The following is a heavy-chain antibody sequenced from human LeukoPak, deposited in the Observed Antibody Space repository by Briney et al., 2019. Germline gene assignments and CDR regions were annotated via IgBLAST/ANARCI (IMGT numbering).Heavy chain of an antibody. CDR2: ISAGGGST. Sequence: GGSLRLSCAASGFTFSSYGMHWVRQAPGKGLEWVSVISAGGGSTYYADSVKGRFTISRDNSKNTLYLHMNSLRAEDTAVYYCAKQSRATVSIINFDYWGQGTLVTVSS. D-gene: IGHD2/OR15-2a*01. CDR1: GFTFSSYG. J-gene: IGHJ4*02. CDR3: AKQSRATVSIINFDY. V-gene: IGHV3-23*01.